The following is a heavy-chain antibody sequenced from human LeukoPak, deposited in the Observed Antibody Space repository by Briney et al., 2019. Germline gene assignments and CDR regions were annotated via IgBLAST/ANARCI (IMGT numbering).Heavy chain of an antibody. V-gene: IGHV3-20*04. CDR1: GFTFDDYG. Sequence: GGSLRLSCAASGFTFDDYGMNWVRHAPGKGLEWVSGINWNGGRSGYADSLMGRFTLSRDNAKKSLYLRMYSLRAEGTAVYYCAREALTETTFGPYDYWGQGTLVTVSS. D-gene: IGHD4-17*01. J-gene: IGHJ4*02. CDR2: INWNGGRS. CDR3: AREALTETTFGPYDY.